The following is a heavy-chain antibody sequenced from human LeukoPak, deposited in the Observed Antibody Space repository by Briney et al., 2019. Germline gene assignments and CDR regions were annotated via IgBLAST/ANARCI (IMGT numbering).Heavy chain of an antibody. D-gene: IGHD6-19*01. J-gene: IGHJ4*02. CDR2: IYWDDDK. V-gene: IGHV2-5*02. CDR1: GFSLTTSGVG. CDR3: SRTRRGQIGWTNDY. Sequence: SGPTLVKPTQTLTLTCTFSGFSLTTSGVGVGWIRQPPGKALEWLALIYWDDDKPYSPSLKSRVTITKDTSKNQVVLTMTNMDPVDTATYYCSRTRRGQIGWTNDYWGQGTLVTVSS.